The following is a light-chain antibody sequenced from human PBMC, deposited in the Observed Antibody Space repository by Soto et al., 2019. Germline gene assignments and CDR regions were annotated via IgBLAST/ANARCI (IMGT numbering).Light chain of an antibody. CDR1: QGISSA. J-gene: IGKJ5*01. CDR2: DAS. CDR3: QHFNSYPIT. Sequence: AIQLTQSPSSLSASVGDRVTITCRASQGISSALAWYQQKPGKAPKLLIYDASSLESGVPSRFSGSGSGTDFPLTISSLQPEDFASYYCQHFNSYPITFGQGTRLEIK. V-gene: IGKV1-13*02.